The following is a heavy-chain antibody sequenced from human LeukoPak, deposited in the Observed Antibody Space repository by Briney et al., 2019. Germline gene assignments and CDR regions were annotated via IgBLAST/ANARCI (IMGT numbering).Heavy chain of an antibody. V-gene: IGHV1-8*01. Sequence: GASVKVSCKASGYTFTSYDIHWVRQASGHGLEWMRWMNPKSAHTGLAQRFQGRVTLTRNTSISTAYMELSSLTSEDTAMYYCARVGYSNSYDYWGQGTLVTVSS. CDR2: MNPKSAHT. D-gene: IGHD4-11*01. J-gene: IGHJ4*02. CDR1: GYTFTSYD. CDR3: ARVGYSNSYDY.